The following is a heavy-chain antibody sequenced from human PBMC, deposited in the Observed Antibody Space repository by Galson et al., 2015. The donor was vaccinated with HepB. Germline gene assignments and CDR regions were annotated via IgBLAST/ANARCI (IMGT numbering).Heavy chain of an antibody. CDR3: ARAFPYGTTWYGANDH. CDR1: GFTLGNYA. Sequence: SLRLSCAASGFTLGNYAMSWVRQAPGKGLEYVSTISKGGAAHYADSVKGRFTIFRDTSKSTLDLQLSSLRVDDTAIYYCARAFPYGTTWYGANDHWGQGTLVTVSS. D-gene: IGHD1-14*01. V-gene: IGHV3-23*01. CDR2: ISKGGAA. J-gene: IGHJ4*02.